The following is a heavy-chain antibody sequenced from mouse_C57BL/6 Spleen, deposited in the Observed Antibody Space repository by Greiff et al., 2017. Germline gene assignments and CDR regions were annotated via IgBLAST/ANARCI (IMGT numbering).Heavy chain of an antibody. CDR1: GFNIKDYY. CDR2: IDPEDGET. CDR3: ASDYYGSRGYYYAMDD. V-gene: IGHV14-2*01. Sequence: VQLQQSGAELVKPGASVKLSCTASGFNIKDYYMHWVKQRTEQGLEWIGRIDPEDGETKYAPKFQGQATITADTSSNTAYLQLSSLTSEDTAVYYCASDYYGSRGYYYAMDDWGQGTSVTVSS. J-gene: IGHJ4*01. D-gene: IGHD1-1*01.